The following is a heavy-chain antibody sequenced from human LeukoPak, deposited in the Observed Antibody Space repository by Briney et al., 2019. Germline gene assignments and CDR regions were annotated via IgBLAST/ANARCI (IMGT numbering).Heavy chain of an antibody. Sequence: PSETLSLTCTVSGGSITSGSYYWTWIRQSAGGGLEWIGRVYMNGHSNSNPSLESRVTISVDTSNNQFSLKLSSVTAADTAVHYCARHRTYDSSGYYRHYYFDYWGQGTLVTVSS. D-gene: IGHD3-22*01. V-gene: IGHV4-61*02. CDR2: VYMNGHS. CDR1: GGSITSGSYY. CDR3: ARHRTYDSSGYYRHYYFDY. J-gene: IGHJ4*02.